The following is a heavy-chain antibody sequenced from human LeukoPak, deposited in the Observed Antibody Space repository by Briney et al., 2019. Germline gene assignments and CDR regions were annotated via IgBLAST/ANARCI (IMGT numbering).Heavy chain of an antibody. V-gene: IGHV3-33*01. Sequence: GGSLRLSCAASGFTFSSYGMHWVRQAPGKGLEWLAVIWYDGSNKYYADSAKGRFTISRDKSKNTLYLQMKSLRAEERAVYYCASDGDQACSGGSCSYYYYGMDVWGKGTTVTVSS. CDR2: IWYDGSNK. D-gene: IGHD2-15*01. CDR1: GFTFSSYG. CDR3: ASDGDQACSGGSCSYYYYGMDV. J-gene: IGHJ6*04.